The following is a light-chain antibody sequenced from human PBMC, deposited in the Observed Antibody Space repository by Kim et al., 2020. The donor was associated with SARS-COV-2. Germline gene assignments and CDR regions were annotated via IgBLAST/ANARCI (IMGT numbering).Light chain of an antibody. CDR1: DTGSKS. J-gene: IGLJ1*01. Sequence: PRKTATITCGTGDTGSKSVLCYQQQPGQAPALLIYDDYARPSGIPERFSASTSGTTATLTISGVEAGDEAAYYCQVWDSRSDPYVFGTGTKVTVL. V-gene: IGLV3-21*03. CDR3: QVWDSRSDPYV. CDR2: DDY.